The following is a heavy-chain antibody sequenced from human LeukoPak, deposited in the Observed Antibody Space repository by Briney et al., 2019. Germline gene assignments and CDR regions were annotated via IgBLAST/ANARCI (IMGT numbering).Heavy chain of an antibody. J-gene: IGHJ6*02. CDR1: GFTFDDFA. V-gene: IGHV3-9*01. CDR3: AKVSAAGTHYYYYYGMDV. D-gene: IGHD6-13*01. Sequence: GRSLRLSCAASGFTFDDFAMHWVRQAPGRGLQWVSGISWNSGSIGYADSVKGRFTISRDNAKNSLYLQMNSLRAGDTALYYCAKVSAAGTHYYYYYGMDVWGQGTTVTVSS. CDR2: ISWNSGSI.